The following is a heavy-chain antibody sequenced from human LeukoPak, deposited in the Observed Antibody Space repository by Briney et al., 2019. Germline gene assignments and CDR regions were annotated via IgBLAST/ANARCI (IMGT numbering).Heavy chain of an antibody. CDR3: ASLTTVTHDFDY. D-gene: IGHD4-17*01. V-gene: IGHV4-59*01. CDR1: GGSISSYY. CDR2: IYYSGST. J-gene: IGHJ4*02. Sequence: PSQTLSLTCTVSGGSISSYYWSWLRQPPGKGLEWIGYIYYSGSTNYNPSLKSRVTISVDTSKNQFSLKLSSVTAADTAVYYCASLTTVTHDFDYWGQGTLVTVSS.